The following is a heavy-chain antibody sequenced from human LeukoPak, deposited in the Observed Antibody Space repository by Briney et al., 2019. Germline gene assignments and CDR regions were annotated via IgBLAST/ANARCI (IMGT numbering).Heavy chain of an antibody. J-gene: IGHJ4*02. CDR2: IYYSEST. D-gene: IGHD5-12*01. CDR1: GGSVNSETYY. Sequence: SETLSLTCTVSGGSVNSETYYWSWIRQPPGKGLEWIGYIYYSESTEYNPSLRSRVTISVDTSKNQFSLKLSSVTAADTAVYYCAKSHYSGYATDYWGQGTLVTVSS. V-gene: IGHV4-61*01. CDR3: AKSHYSGYATDY.